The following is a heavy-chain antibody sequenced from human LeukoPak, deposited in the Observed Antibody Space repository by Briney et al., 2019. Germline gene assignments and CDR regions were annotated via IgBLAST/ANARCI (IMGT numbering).Heavy chain of an antibody. CDR2: IIPIIGTA. D-gene: IGHD3-22*01. Sequence: SVKVSCKASGGTFSSYAISWVRQAPGQGLEWMGGIIPIIGTANYAQKFQGRVTINTDESTSTASMELSSLRSEDTAVYYCAREGDSSGYFYFDYWGQGTLVTVSS. J-gene: IGHJ4*02. CDR1: GGTFSSYA. V-gene: IGHV1-69*05. CDR3: AREGDSSGYFYFDY.